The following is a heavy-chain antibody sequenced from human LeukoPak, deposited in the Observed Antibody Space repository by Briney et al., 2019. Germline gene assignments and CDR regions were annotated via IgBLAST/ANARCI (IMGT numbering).Heavy chain of an antibody. CDR1: GYTFTGYY. V-gene: IGHV1-2*02. CDR3: AREDRGTPPGDDYYDSSGYINWFDP. Sequence: ASVKVSCKASGYTFTGYYMHWVRQAPGQGLEWMGWINPNSGGTNYAQKFQGRVTMTRDTSISTAYMELSRLRSDDTAVYYYAREDRGTPPGDDYYDSSGYINWFDPWGQGTLVTVSS. J-gene: IGHJ5*02. D-gene: IGHD3-22*01. CDR2: INPNSGGT.